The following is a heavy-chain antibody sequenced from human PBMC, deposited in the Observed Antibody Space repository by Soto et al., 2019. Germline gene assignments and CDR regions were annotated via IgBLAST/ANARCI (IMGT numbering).Heavy chain of an antibody. D-gene: IGHD2-21*01. CDR1: GGSVSGVDYF. Sequence: PSETLSLTCTVSGGSVSGVDYFWSWIRQSPGKGLEWIGYIYYTGITHLNPSLKSRLTMAVDTSKNEFSLKLTSVSAADTAVYFCAREERKGIISWFDPWGQGISVTVSS. V-gene: IGHV4-30-4*01. CDR2: IYYTGIT. J-gene: IGHJ5*02. CDR3: AREERKGIISWFDP.